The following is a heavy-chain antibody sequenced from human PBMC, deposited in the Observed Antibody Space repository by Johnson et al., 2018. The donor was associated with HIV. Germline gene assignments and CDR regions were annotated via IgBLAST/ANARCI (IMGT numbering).Heavy chain of an antibody. CDR1: GFTFSSYA. Sequence: QVQLVESGGGVVQPGGSLRLSCAASGFTFSSYAMHWVRQAPGKGLEWVAVISYDGSNKYYADSVKGRFTISRDNSKNTLYLQMGSLRAEDMAVYYCARGITMIVVDAFDIWGQGTMVTVSS. D-gene: IGHD3-22*01. CDR2: ISYDGSNK. J-gene: IGHJ3*02. CDR3: ARGITMIVVDAFDI. V-gene: IGHV3-30*14.